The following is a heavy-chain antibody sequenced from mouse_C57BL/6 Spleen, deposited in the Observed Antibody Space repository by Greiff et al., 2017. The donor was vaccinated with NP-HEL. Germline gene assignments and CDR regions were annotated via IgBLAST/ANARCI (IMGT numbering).Heavy chain of an antibody. CDR2: IDPSDSYT. CDR1: GYTFTSYW. V-gene: IGHV1-50*01. J-gene: IGHJ1*03. Sequence: QVQLQQPGAELVKPGASVKLSCKASGYTFTSYWMQWVKQRPGQGLEWIGEIDPSDSYTNYNQQFKGKATLTVDTSSSTAYMQLSSLTSEDSAVYYCARRSNYWYFDVWGTGTTVTVSS. CDR3: ARRSNYWYFDV. D-gene: IGHD2-5*01.